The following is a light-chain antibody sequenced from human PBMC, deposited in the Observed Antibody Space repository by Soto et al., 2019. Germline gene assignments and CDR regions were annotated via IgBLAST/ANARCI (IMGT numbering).Light chain of an antibody. CDR1: QSVSSSY. CDR3: QQYGSSLPIT. CDR2: DAS. Sequence: EIVLTQSPATLSLSPGERATLSCGASQSVSSSYLAWYQQQPGLAPRLLISDASSRATGIPDRFSGSGSGTDFTLTISRLEPEDFAVYYCQQYGSSLPITFGQGTRLEIK. V-gene: IGKV3D-20*01. J-gene: IGKJ5*01.